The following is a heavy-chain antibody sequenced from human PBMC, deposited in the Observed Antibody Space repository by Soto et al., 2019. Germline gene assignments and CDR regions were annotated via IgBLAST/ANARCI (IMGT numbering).Heavy chain of an antibody. CDR2: IYYNGNT. J-gene: IGHJ6*02. V-gene: IGHV4-30-4*08. CDR1: GGSISNDDYY. Sequence: PSETLSLTCTVSGGSISNDDYYWTWIRQPPGKGLEWIGHIYYNGNTYYNPSLKSRLTMSLDTSQNQFSLHLTSVIAADSASYFCARATTVNYAFFYYGLDVWGQGTTVTVSS. CDR3: ARATTVNYAFFYYGLDV. D-gene: IGHD4-17*01.